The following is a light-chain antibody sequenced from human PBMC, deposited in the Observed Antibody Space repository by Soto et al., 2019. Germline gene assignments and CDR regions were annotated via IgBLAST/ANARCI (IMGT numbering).Light chain of an antibody. Sequence: DIQMTQSPSTLSASVGDRVTITCRASQSIGRWLAWYQQKPGKAPKLLIYKASSLESGVPSRFSGSGSETEFTLTISSLQPDDFATYYCQQYNDFPTFGQGTKLETK. CDR2: KAS. CDR3: QQYNDFPT. CDR1: QSIGRW. V-gene: IGKV1-5*03. J-gene: IGKJ2*01.